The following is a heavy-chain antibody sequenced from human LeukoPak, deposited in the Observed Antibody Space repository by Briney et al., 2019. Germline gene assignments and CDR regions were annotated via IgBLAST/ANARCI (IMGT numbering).Heavy chain of an antibody. J-gene: IGHJ4*02. CDR2: INTDGSST. D-gene: IGHD6-13*01. Sequence: GGSLRLSCAASGFTFSSYWMHWVRQAPGKGLVWVSRINTDGSSTSYADSVKGRFTISRDNAKNTLYLQMNSLRAEDTAVYYCARVSSSSWWALDYWGQGALVTVSS. V-gene: IGHV3-74*01. CDR1: GFTFSSYW. CDR3: ARVSSSSWWALDY.